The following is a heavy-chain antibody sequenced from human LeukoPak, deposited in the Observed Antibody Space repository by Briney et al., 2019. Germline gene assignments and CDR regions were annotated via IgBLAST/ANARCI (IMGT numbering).Heavy chain of an antibody. CDR1: GYTFTSYA. V-gene: IGHV1-3*01. CDR3: ARDPTIVGVPAATNGDGWFDP. Sequence: ASVKVSCKASGYTFTSYAMHWVRPAPGQRLEWMGWINAGNGNTKYSQKFQGRVTNTRDTSGSTAYMELSSLRSEDTAVYYCARDPTIVGVPAATNGDGWFDPWGQGTLVTVSS. D-gene: IGHD2-2*01. J-gene: IGHJ5*02. CDR2: INAGNGNT.